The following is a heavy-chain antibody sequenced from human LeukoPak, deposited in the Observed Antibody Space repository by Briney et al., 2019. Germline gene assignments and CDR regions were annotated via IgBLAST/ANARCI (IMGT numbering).Heavy chain of an antibody. V-gene: IGHV3-21*01. D-gene: IGHD2-15*01. J-gene: IGHJ6*03. CDR3: ARGRGVVAAIYYYYYYMDV. CDR2: ISSSSSYI. CDR1: GFTFSSYS. Sequence: GGFLRLSCAASGFTFSSYSMNWVRQAPGKGLEWVSSISSSSSYIYYADSVKGRFTISRDNAKNSLYLQMNSLRAEDTAVYYCARGRGVVAAIYYYYYYMDVWGKGTTVTVSS.